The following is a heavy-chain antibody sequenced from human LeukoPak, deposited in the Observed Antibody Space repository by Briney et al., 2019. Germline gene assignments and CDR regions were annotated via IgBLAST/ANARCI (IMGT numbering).Heavy chain of an antibody. CDR3: AKDGDYGDYGSYYFDY. J-gene: IGHJ4*02. CDR2: ISGSGGST. V-gene: IGHV3-23*01. D-gene: IGHD4-17*01. CDR1: EFTFSSYA. Sequence: GGSLRLSCAASEFTFSSYAMSWVRQAPGKGLEWVSAISGSGGSTYYADSVKGRFTISRDNSKNTLYLQMNSLRAEDTAVYYCAKDGDYGDYGSYYFDYWGQGTLVTVSS.